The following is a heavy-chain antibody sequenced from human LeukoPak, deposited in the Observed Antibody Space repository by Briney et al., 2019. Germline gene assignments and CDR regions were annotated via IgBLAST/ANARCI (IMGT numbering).Heavy chain of an antibody. Sequence: SETLSLTCTVSGGSISSSSYYWGWIRQPPGKGLEWIGSIYYSGSTYYNPSLKSRVTISVDTSKNQFSLKLSSVTAADTAVYYCAREWKYGDYSYWGQGTLVTVSS. CDR2: IYYSGST. CDR3: AREWKYGDYSY. D-gene: IGHD4-17*01. CDR1: GGSISSSSYY. J-gene: IGHJ4*02. V-gene: IGHV4-39*07.